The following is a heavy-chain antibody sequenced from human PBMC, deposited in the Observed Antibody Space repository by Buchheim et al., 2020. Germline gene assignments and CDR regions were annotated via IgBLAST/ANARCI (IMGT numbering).Heavy chain of an antibody. CDR1: GYTFTRYD. CDR3: ARDVASASYYGLDV. D-gene: IGHD6-13*01. CDR2: INPYGGST. J-gene: IGHJ6*02. V-gene: IGHV1-46*01. Sequence: QVQLVQSGAEVKKPGASVKVSCKASGYTFTRYDLHWVRQAPAQGLEWMGIINPYGGSTTYAQKFQGRVTMTRDPSTSTLYMELRGLTSEDTAVYYCARDVASASYYGLDVWGQGTT.